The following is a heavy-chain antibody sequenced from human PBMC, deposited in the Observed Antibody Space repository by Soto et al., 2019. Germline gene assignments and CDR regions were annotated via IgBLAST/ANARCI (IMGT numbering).Heavy chain of an antibody. D-gene: IGHD2-2*01. Sequence: ASVKVSCKASGYTFTGYYMHWVRQAPGQGLEWMGWINPNSGGTNYAQKLQGRVTMTTDTSTSTAYMELRSLRSDDTAVYYCASSGGYCSSTSCRQFYYYGMDVWGQGTTVTVSS. J-gene: IGHJ6*02. CDR2: INPNSGGT. CDR1: GYTFTGYY. V-gene: IGHV1-2*02. CDR3: ASSGGYCSSTSCRQFYYYGMDV.